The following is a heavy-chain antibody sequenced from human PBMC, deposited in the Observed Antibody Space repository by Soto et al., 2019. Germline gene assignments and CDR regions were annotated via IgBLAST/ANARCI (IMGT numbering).Heavy chain of an antibody. J-gene: IGHJ3*01. CDR1: GFTLSSYW. D-gene: IGHD2-15*01. CDR2: IKSDGSTT. Sequence: EVQLVESGGGLAQPGGSLRLSCAASGFTLSSYWMHWVRQAPGKGPVWVSRIKSDGSTTTYADSVKGRFTISGDNARNTLYPQMTSLRAEDTAVYYCARAQLLPDDAFDLWGHGTLVTVSS. V-gene: IGHV3-74*03. CDR3: ARAQLLPDDAFDL.